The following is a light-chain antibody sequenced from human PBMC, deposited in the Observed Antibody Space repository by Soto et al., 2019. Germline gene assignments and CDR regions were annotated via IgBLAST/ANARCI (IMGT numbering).Light chain of an antibody. CDR1: QSISSY. CDR3: RQRSNWPPIT. J-gene: IGKJ5*01. V-gene: IGKV3-11*01. CDR2: DAS. Sequence: EIVLTQSPATLSLSPGERATLSCRATQSISSYLAWYQQKPGQAPRLLIYDASHRATGIPARFSGSGSGTDFTLTISSLEPEDFAVYYCRQRSNWPPITFGQGTRLEIK.